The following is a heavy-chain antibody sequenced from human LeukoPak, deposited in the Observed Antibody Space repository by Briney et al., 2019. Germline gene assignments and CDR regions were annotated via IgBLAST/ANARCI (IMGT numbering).Heavy chain of an antibody. J-gene: IGHJ5*02. CDR1: GGSISRSVYY. D-gene: IGHD5-24*01. CDR3: ARGPKRRDGYNYDNWFDP. Sequence: KPSETLSLTCTVSGGSISRSVYYWGWIRQPPGKGLEWIGSIYYSGGTYYNPSLESRVTISVDTSKNQFSLKLSSVTAADTAVYYCARGPKRRDGYNYDNWFDPWGQGTLVTVSS. CDR2: IYYSGGT. V-gene: IGHV4-39*01.